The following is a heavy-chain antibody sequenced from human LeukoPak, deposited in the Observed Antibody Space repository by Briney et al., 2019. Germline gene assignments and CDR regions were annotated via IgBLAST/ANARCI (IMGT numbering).Heavy chain of an antibody. J-gene: IGHJ4*02. D-gene: IGHD6-19*01. CDR1: GGSIRGYY. V-gene: IGHV4-59*08. CDR2: IHYTGST. CDR3: ARAEGQWLVLDYFDY. Sequence: NPSETLSLTCTVSGGSIRGYYWSWIRQPPGKGLEWIGYIHYTGSTDYNPSLKSRVTISVDTSKNQFSLKLSSVTAADTAVYYCARAEGQWLVLDYFDYWGQGTLVTVSS.